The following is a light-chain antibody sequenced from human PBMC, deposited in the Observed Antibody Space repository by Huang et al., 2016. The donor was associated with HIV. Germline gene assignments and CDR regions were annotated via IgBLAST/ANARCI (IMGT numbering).Light chain of an antibody. CDR1: QNIGRY. Sequence: DIQMTQSPSSLSAFVGDRVTITCRASQNIGRYLNWYQQRPGRAPKRLILSALSLQSGVPSRFSGSGSGTDFTLTISSLQPEDFATYYCQQSSSVPSTFGPGTKVDIK. V-gene: IGKV1-39*01. J-gene: IGKJ3*01. CDR3: QQSSSVPST. CDR2: SAL.